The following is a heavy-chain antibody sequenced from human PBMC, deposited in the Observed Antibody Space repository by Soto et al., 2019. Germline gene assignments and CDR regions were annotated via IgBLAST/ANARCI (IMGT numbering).Heavy chain of an antibody. V-gene: IGHV4-30-4*02. J-gene: IGHJ4*02. CDR3: ARDGYSSGWWDY. D-gene: IGHD6-19*01. Sequence: PSETLSLTCTVSGGSISSGDYYWSWTRQPPGKGLEWIGYIYYSGTTSYNPSLQSRISISVDTSKNQFSLKLSSVTAADTAVYYCARDGYSSGWWDYWGQGTLVTVSS. CDR2: IYYSGTT. CDR1: GGSISSGDYY.